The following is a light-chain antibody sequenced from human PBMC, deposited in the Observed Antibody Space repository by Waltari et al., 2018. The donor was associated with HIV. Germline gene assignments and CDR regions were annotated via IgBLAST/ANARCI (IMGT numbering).Light chain of an antibody. J-gene: IGLJ2*01. CDR1: SIGSKS. CDR2: DDS. Sequence: SYVLTQPPSVSVAPGQTARITCGGSSIGSKSVHWYQQKPGQAPVLVVSDDSDRTSGIPERCAGSKSGNTATLTIGRVEAGDEADYCCQVWYSLTDPVVFGGGTKLTVL. V-gene: IGLV3-21*02. CDR3: QVWYSLTDPVV.